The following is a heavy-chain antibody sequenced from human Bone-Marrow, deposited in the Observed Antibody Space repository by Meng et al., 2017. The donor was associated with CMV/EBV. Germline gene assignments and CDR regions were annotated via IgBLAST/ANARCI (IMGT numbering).Heavy chain of an antibody. D-gene: IGHD6-6*01. CDR1: GFTFSSYS. CDR2: ISGSSSYI. CDR3: ARTYSSSSYYYYGMDV. Sequence: GESLKISCAASGFTFSSYSMNWVRQAPGKGLEWVSSISGSSSYIYYADSVKGRFTISRDNAKNSLYLQMNSLRAEDTAVYYCARTYSSSSYYYYGMDVWGQGTTVTVSS. V-gene: IGHV3-21*01. J-gene: IGHJ6*02.